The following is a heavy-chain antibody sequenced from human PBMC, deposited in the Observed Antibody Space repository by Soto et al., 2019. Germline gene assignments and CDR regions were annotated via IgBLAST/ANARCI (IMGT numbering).Heavy chain of an antibody. D-gene: IGHD6-13*01. CDR2: ISYTGNT. CDR3: AREGNSCYYSDF. V-gene: IGHV4-59*01. J-gene: IGHJ4*02. Sequence: SETLSLTCTVSGGSIAPFYWSWIRQTPGKGLEWIGHISYTGNTNYNPSLKSRVAMTVDTSKNQFSLNLTSVTAADTAVYYCAREGNSCYYSDFWGQGTRVTVSS. CDR1: GGSIAPFY.